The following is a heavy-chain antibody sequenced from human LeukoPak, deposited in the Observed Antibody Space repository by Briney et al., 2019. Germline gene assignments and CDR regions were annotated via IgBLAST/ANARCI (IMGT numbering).Heavy chain of an antibody. CDR1: GGSISSGDYY. CDR3: ARDTGTYYFAY. D-gene: IGHD1-7*01. Sequence: PSQTLSLTCTVSGGSISSGDYYWSWIRQPPGKGLEWIGYIYYSGNTYYNPSLESRVTISIDTSKNHFSLKLSSVTAADTAVYYCARDTGTYYFAYWGQGTLVTVSS. V-gene: IGHV4-30-4*01. J-gene: IGHJ4*02. CDR2: IYYSGNT.